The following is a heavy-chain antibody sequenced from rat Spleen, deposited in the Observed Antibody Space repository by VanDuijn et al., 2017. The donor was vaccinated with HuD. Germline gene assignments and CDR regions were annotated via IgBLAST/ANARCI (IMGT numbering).Heavy chain of an antibody. J-gene: IGHJ2*01. CDR2: ITNTGGRT. Sequence: EVQLVESGGGLVQPGRSLKLSCAASGFTFNKYWMTWIRQAPGKGLEWIASITNTGGRTYYPDSVKGRFTISRDSAKSTLYLQMNSLRSEDTATYYCVRSEFYYDGSYYYYFDYWGQGVMVTVSS. CDR3: VRSEFYYDGSYYYYFDY. D-gene: IGHD1-12*02. V-gene: IGHV5-31*01. CDR1: GFTFNKYW.